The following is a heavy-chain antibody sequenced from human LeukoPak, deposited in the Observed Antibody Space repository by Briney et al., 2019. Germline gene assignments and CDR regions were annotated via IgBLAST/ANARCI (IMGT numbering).Heavy chain of an antibody. CDR1: GYSISSYYY. CDR3: ARDQAYCGGDCYFDF. CDR2: FYHSGST. V-gene: IGHV4-38-2*02. D-gene: IGHD2-21*02. Sequence: PSETLSLTCAVSGYSISSYYYWGWIRQPPGRGLEWIGSFYHSGSTDYNPSLKSRVTISVDTSKNQFSLKLRSVTAADTAVYYCARDQAYCGGDCYFDFWGQGTLVTVSS. J-gene: IGHJ4*02.